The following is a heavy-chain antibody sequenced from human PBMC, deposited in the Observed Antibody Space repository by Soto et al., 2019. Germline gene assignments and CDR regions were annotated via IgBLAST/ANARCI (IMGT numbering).Heavy chain of an antibody. CDR1: GFTFSSYA. CDR3: ARARGFEMIVVVISYYFDY. V-gene: IGHV3-30-3*01. CDR2: ISYDGSNK. Sequence: GSLRLSCAASGFTFSSYAMHWVRQAPGKGLERVAVISYDGSNKYYADSVKGRFTISRDNSKNTLYLQMNSLRAEDTAVYYCARARGFEMIVVVISYYFDYWGQGALVTVSS. J-gene: IGHJ4*02. D-gene: IGHD3-22*01.